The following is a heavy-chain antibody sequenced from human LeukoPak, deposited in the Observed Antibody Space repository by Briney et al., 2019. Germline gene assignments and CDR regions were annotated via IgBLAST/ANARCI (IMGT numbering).Heavy chain of an antibody. CDR1: GYTXTSYG. CDR3: ARDYYGHYYFDY. D-gene: IGHD3-10*01. V-gene: IGHV1-18*01. CDR2: ISAYNGNT. J-gene: IGHJ4*02. Sequence: ASVKVSCKASGYTXTSYGISRVRQAPGQGLEWMGWISAYNGNTNYAQKLQGRVTMTTDTSTSTAYMELRSLRSDDTAVYYCARDYYGHYYFDYWGQGTLVTVSS.